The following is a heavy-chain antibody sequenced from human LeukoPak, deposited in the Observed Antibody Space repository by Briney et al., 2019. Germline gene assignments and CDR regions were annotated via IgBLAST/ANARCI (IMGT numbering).Heavy chain of an antibody. CDR2: INPNSGGT. CDR1: GYTFTGYY. J-gene: IGHJ3*02. CDR3: ARIRDGYNDAYDI. Sequence: GASVKVSCKASGYTFTGYYMHWVRQAPGQGLEWMGWINPNSGGTNYAQKFQGRVTMTRDTSISTAYMGLSSLRSEDTAVYYCARIRDGYNDAYDIWGQGTMVTVSS. V-gene: IGHV1-2*02. D-gene: IGHD5-24*01.